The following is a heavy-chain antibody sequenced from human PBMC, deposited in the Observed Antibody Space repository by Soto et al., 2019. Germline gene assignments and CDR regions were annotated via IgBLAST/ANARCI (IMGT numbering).Heavy chain of an antibody. Sequence: QVQLVESGGGVVQPGRSLRLSCAASGFTFSSYAMHWVRQAPGKGLEWVAVIAYDGSNKYYADSVQGRFTISRDNSKNTLFLQMNSLRAEDTAVYYCARDGGSYWPGGYGMDVWGQGTTVTVSS. CDR3: ARDGGSYWPGGYGMDV. CDR1: GFTFSSYA. V-gene: IGHV3-30-3*01. CDR2: IAYDGSNK. D-gene: IGHD1-26*01. J-gene: IGHJ6*02.